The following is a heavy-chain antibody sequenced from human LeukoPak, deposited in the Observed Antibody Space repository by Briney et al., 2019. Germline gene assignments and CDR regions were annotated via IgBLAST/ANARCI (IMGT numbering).Heavy chain of an antibody. CDR3: ATLPAARPSYFDY. Sequence: GGSLRLSCAASGFTFSSYAMSWVRQAPGKGLEWVSAISGSGGSTYYADSVKGRFTISRDNSKNTLYLQMNSLRAEDTAVYYCATLPAARPSYFDYWGQGTLVTVSS. CDR2: ISGSGGST. D-gene: IGHD6-6*01. J-gene: IGHJ4*02. CDR1: GFTFSSYA. V-gene: IGHV3-23*01.